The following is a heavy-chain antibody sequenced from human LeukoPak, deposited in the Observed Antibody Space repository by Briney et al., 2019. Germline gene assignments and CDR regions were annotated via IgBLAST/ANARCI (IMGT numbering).Heavy chain of an antibody. Sequence: GGSLRLSCAASGFTFSSYSMNWVRQAPGKGLEWVSSISSSSSYIYYADSVKGRFTISRDNAKNSLYLQMNSLRAEDTAVYYCARSPRVGATGGDIWGQGTMVTVSS. CDR1: GFTFSSYS. CDR2: ISSSSSYI. D-gene: IGHD1-26*01. J-gene: IGHJ3*02. V-gene: IGHV3-21*01. CDR3: ARSPRVGATGGDI.